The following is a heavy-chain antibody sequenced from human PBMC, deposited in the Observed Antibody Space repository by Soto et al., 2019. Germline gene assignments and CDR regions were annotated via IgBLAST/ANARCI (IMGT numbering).Heavy chain of an antibody. Sequence: GSLRLSCAASGFTFSSYSMNWVRQAPGKGLEWVSSISSSSSYIYYADSVKGRFAISRDNAKNSLCLQMNSLRAEGTAVYYCARDRCSSTSCHTETYGMDVWGQGTTVTVSS. J-gene: IGHJ6*02. V-gene: IGHV3-21*01. CDR3: ARDRCSSTSCHTETYGMDV. CDR2: ISSSSSYI. CDR1: GFTFSSYS. D-gene: IGHD2-2*01.